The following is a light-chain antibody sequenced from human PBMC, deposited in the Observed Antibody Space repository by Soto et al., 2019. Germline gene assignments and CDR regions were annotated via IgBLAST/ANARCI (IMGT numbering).Light chain of an antibody. J-gene: IGKJ1*01. CDR3: QQYGNSPKT. Sequence: EIVLTQSPGTLSFSPGQRANLSCRASQGVRGNNVAWHQQQPGQAPRLLIFGASRRAAGIPGRFSGSGSGTDFTLTITLLAREDFVLYYCQQYGNSPKTFGQGTKVDIK. V-gene: IGKV3-20*01. CDR1: QGVRGNN. CDR2: GAS.